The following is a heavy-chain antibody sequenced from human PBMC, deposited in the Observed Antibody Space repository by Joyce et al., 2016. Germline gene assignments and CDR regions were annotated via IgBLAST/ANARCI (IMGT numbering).Heavy chain of an antibody. CDR3: IRDRPNSWFDP. CDR2: IETDGIRT. D-gene: IGHD2/OR15-2a*01. V-gene: IGHV3-74*01. J-gene: IGHJ5*02. Sequence: EVQLVECGGGLVQPGGSLRLSCAASGFTFRCHGMHGVRQAPGKGLVWVSYIETDGIRTNYADSVKGRVTISRDNAKNMLHLQMNNLRAEDTAVYVCIRDRPNSWFDPWGQGTLVTVSS. CDR1: GFTFRCHG.